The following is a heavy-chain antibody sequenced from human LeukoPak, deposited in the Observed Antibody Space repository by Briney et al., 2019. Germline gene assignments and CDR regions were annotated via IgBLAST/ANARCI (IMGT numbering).Heavy chain of an antibody. Sequence: GGSLRLSCAASGFTFDDYAMHWVRQAPGKGLEWVSYISSSGSTIYYADSMKGRFTISRDNAKNSLYLQMNSLRVEDTAVYYCARILEGYHYYMDVWGKGTTVTVSS. V-gene: IGHV3-48*03. CDR2: ISSSGSTI. CDR1: GFTFDDYA. J-gene: IGHJ6*03. CDR3: ARILEGYHYYMDV.